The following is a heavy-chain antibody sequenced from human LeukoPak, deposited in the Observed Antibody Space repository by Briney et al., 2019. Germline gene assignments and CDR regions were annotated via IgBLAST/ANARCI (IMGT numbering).Heavy chain of an antibody. CDR3: ARLLYYCSGGSCSHRHFDY. D-gene: IGHD2-15*01. J-gene: IGHJ4*02. CDR1: GGTFSSYA. CDR2: IIPIFGTA. V-gene: IGHV1-69*05. Sequence: SVKVSCKASGGTFSSYAISWLRQAPGQGLEWMEGIIPIFGTANYAQKFQGRVTITTDESTSTAYMELSSLRSEDTAVYYCARLLYYCSGGSCSHRHFDYWGQGTLVTVSS.